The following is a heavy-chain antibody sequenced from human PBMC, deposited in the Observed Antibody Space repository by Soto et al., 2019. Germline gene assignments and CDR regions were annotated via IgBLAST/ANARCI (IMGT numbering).Heavy chain of an antibody. CDR3: AREETYYDFWSGYPKLDY. J-gene: IGHJ4*02. V-gene: IGHV3-48*02. CDR1: GFTFSSYS. CDR2: ISSSSSTI. D-gene: IGHD3-3*01. Sequence: EVQLVESGGGLVQPGGSLRLSCAASGFTFSSYSMNWVRQAPGKGLEWVSYISSSSSTIYYADSVKGRFTISRDNAKNSLYLQMNSLRDEDTAVYYCAREETYYDFWSGYPKLDYWGQGTLVTVSS.